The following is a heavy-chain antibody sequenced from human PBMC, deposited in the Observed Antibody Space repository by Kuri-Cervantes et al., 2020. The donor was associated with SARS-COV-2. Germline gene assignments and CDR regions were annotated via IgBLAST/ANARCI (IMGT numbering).Heavy chain of an antibody. CDR3: AGDLNGQLWSTGLGY. CDR1: GGSISDHY. J-gene: IGHJ4*02. V-gene: IGHV4-59*11. Sequence: SETLSLTCTVSGGSISDHYWSWIRQSPGKGLEWVGYIYDSGTTNYNPSLKSRVTVSVDKSKNHFSLRLSSVTAADTAVYYCAGDLNGQLWSTGLGYWGQGTLVTVSS. D-gene: IGHD5-18*01. CDR2: IYDSGTT.